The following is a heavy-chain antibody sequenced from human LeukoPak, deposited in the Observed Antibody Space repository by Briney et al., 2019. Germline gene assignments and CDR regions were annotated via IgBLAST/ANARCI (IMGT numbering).Heavy chain of an antibody. J-gene: IGHJ4*02. CDR1: GFSFSSFS. V-gene: IGHV3-23*01. CDR3: ARERGYSYGRLDY. Sequence: PGGSLRLSCAASGFSFSSFSMNWVRQAPGKGLEWVSTISGSGGSTYYADSVKGRFTISRDNSKNTLYLQMNGLRAEDTAVYYCARERGYSYGRLDYWGQGTLVTVSS. CDR2: ISGSGGST. D-gene: IGHD5-18*01.